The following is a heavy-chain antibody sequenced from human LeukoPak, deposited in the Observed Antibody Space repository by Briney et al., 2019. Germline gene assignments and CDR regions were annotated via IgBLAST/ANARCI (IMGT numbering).Heavy chain of an antibody. V-gene: IGHV1-69*06. J-gene: IGHJ3*02. CDR1: GGTFSSYA. CDR2: IIPIFGTA. D-gene: IGHD4-17*01. CDR3: ATHDCGDQMAFDI. Sequence: ASVKVSCKASGGTFSSYAISWVRQAPGQGLEWMGGIIPIFGTANYAQKFQGRVTITADKSTSTAYMELSSLRSEDTAVYYYATHDCGDQMAFDIWGQGTMVTVSS.